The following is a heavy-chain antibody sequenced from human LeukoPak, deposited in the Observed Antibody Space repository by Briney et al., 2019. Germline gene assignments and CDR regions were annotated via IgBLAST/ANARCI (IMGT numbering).Heavy chain of an antibody. CDR1: GGSISSYY. V-gene: IGHV4-4*07. J-gene: IGHJ4*02. CDR2: IYTSGST. D-gene: IGHD3-16*01. CDR3: ATSGGTLGPTNYFAY. Sequence: PSETLSLTCTVPGGSISSYYWSWIRQPAGKGLEWIGRIYTSGSTNYNPSLKSRVTMSVDTSKNQFSLKLSSVTAADTAVYYCATSGGTLGPTNYFAYWGQGTLVTVSS.